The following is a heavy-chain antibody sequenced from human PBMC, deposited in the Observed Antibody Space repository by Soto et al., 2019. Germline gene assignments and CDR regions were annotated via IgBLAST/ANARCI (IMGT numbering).Heavy chain of an antibody. CDR1: GGSVSDNF. Sequence: PWETLSLTCTVFGGSVSDNFWSWVRQPAGKGPEYIGRIHARGSTNYNPSLKSRVTMSVDTSHNQFSLRLSSVTAADTAVYYCARGPYCGGDCFFASWGQGALVTVSS. CDR3: ARGPYCGGDCFFAS. J-gene: IGHJ5*01. CDR2: IHARGST. V-gene: IGHV4-4*07. D-gene: IGHD2-21*02.